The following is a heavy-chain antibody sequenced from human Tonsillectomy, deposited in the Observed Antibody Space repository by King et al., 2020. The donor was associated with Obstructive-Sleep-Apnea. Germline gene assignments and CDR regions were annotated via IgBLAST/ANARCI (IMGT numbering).Heavy chain of an antibody. CDR2: INPRCGST. CDR3: AREGASGYYYYGMDV. V-gene: IGHV1-46*01. CDR1: GYTFTSYY. Sequence: VQLVESGAEVKKPGASVKVSCKASGYTFTSYYMHWVRQAPGLGLEGLGIINPRCGSTSYGLKCQGRVNMTRDTSTSTVYMELRSLRSEDTAVYYCAREGASGYYYYGMDVWGQGTTVTVSS. D-gene: IGHD7-27*01. J-gene: IGHJ6*02.